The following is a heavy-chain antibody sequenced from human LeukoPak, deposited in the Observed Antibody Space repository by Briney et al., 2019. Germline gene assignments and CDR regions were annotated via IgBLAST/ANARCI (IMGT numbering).Heavy chain of an antibody. CDR1: GGSISSNY. CDR3: LLLAGSYFDY. Sequence: SETLSLTCTVSGGSISSNYWSWIRQPPGKGLEWIGYIYYSGSTNYNPSLKSRVTISVDTSKNQFSLKLSSVTAADTAVYYCLLLAGSYFDYWGQGTLVTVSS. V-gene: IGHV4-59*12. D-gene: IGHD2-15*01. CDR2: IYYSGST. J-gene: IGHJ4*02.